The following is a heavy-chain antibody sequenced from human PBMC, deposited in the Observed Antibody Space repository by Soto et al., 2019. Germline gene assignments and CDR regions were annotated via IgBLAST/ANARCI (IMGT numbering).Heavy chain of an antibody. CDR2: ISGSGGST. CDR3: AKRMYNDMRSGMDV. V-gene: IGHV3-23*01. Sequence: EVQLLESGGGLGQPGGSLRLSCEASGFTFSNYAMSWGRQAPGKGLEWVAGISGSGGSTYYADSVRGRFTISRDNSKNKVYLQVNSMRVEDRAVYYCAKRMYNDMRSGMDVWGQGTTVTVSS. J-gene: IGHJ6*02. D-gene: IGHD1-1*01. CDR1: GFTFSNYA.